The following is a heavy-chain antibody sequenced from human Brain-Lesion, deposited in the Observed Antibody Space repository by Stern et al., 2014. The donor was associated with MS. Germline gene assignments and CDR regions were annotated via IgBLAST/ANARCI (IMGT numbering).Heavy chain of an antibody. CDR3: ARAVRNQLLSEY. CDR1: GYTFSSYD. Sequence: VQLVESGAEVKKPGASVKVSCKASGYTFSSYDITWVRQASGHGLGWMGWMNPYSGNTGYAQKFKGRVSMTSDPSISTVYMELTSLTSDDTAVYFCARAVRNQLLSEYWGQGTLVTVSS. D-gene: IGHD2-2*01. CDR2: MNPYSGNT. V-gene: IGHV1-8*01. J-gene: IGHJ4*02.